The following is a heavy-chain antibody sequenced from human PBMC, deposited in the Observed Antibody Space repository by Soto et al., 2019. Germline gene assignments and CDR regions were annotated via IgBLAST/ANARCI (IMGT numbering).Heavy chain of an antibody. CDR1: GGSFSGYY. Sequence: SETLSLTCAVYGGSFSGYYWSWIRQPPGKGLEWIGEINHSGSTNYNPSLKSRVTISVDTSKNQFSLKLSSVTAADTAVYYCARGGYCSGGSCNYYYYYYMDVWGKGTTVTVSS. J-gene: IGHJ6*03. CDR2: INHSGST. CDR3: ARGGYCSGGSCNYYYYYYMDV. D-gene: IGHD2-15*01. V-gene: IGHV4-34*01.